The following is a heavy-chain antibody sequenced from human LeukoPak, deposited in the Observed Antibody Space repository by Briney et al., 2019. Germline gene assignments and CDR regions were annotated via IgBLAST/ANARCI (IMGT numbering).Heavy chain of an antibody. J-gene: IGHJ4*02. CDR2: IYSDGSRT. CDR1: GFTFSSYW. Sequence: PGGSLRLSCAASGFTFSSYWMHWVRQAPGKGLVWVSRIYSDGSRTDYADSVKGRFTISGDNAKNTLYLQMNSLRAEDTAVYYCARASATPRRYFDWHARYYFDYWGQGTLVTVSS. D-gene: IGHD3-9*01. CDR3: ARASATPRRYFDWHARYYFDY. V-gene: IGHV3-74*01.